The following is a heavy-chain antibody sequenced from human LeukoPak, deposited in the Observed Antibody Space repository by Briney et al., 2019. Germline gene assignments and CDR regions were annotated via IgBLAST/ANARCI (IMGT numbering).Heavy chain of an antibody. CDR2: ISAYNANT. J-gene: IGHJ4*02. V-gene: IGHV1-18*01. CDR1: GYTFINYA. D-gene: IGHD3-16*01. Sequence: ASVKVSCMASGYTFINYAISWVRQAPGQGLEWMGWISAYNANTHYAQKIQGRVTVTTDTSTSTAYMELRSLRSDDTAVYYCARVNDYVWGSHPPYYFDYWGQGTLVTVSS. CDR3: ARVNDYVWGSHPPYYFDY.